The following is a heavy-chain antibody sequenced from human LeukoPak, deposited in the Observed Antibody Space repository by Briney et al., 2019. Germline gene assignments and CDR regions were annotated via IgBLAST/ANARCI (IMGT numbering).Heavy chain of an antibody. Sequence: PGGSLRLSCAASGYTFSSYSINCARHPPGKGLEWVTSISVRSNYIYYADSVRGRFSISRGDARDSLYLQVNSLRAEDTAVYYCVRLRRNSDTSGFSYYYDYWGQGTLVTVSS. D-gene: IGHD3-22*01. J-gene: IGHJ4*02. CDR2: ISVRSNYI. CDR1: GYTFSSYS. CDR3: VRLRRNSDTSGFSYYYDY. V-gene: IGHV3-21*01.